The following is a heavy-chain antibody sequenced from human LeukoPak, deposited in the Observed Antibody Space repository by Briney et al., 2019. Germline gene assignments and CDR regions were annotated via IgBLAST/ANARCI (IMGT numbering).Heavy chain of an antibody. V-gene: IGHV1-2*06. J-gene: IGHJ6*03. D-gene: IGHD3-9*01. CDR2: INPNSGGT. Sequence: ASVKVSCKASGYTFTGYYMHWVRQAPGQGLEWMGRINPNSGGTNYAQKFQGRVTTTRDTSISTAYMELSRLRSDDTAVYYCARAKPHYDILTGYLYYMDVWGKGTTVTVSS. CDR3: ARAKPHYDILTGYLYYMDV. CDR1: GYTFTGYY.